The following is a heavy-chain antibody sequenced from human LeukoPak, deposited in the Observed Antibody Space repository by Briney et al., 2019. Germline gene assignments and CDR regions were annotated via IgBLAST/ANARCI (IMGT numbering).Heavy chain of an antibody. Sequence: GGSLRLSCAASGFTFSSYWMHWVRQAPGKGLVWVSRINNDGSSTNYADSVKGRFTISRDNSKNTLYLQMNSLRAEDTAVYYCAKDTGYSSSWYSGGLDYWGQGTLVTVSS. CDR3: AKDTGYSSSWYSGGLDY. D-gene: IGHD6-13*01. CDR2: INNDGSST. J-gene: IGHJ4*02. CDR1: GFTFSSYW. V-gene: IGHV3-74*01.